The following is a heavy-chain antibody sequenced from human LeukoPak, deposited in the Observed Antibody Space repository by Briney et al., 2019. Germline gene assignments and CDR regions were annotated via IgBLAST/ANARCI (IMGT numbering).Heavy chain of an antibody. CDR1: GYSISRGYY. D-gene: IGHD3-10*01. J-gene: IGHJ4*02. CDR3: ARAGWIITSGIDY. V-gene: IGHV4-38-2*01. CDR2: IYHIGST. Sequence: SEALSLTCGVSGYSISRGYYWAWIRQPPGKGLEWIGTIYHIGSTYYTPSLGSRVTISVDTSKNEFSLNLKSVTAADTAVYYCARAGWIITSGIDYWGQGALVTVSS.